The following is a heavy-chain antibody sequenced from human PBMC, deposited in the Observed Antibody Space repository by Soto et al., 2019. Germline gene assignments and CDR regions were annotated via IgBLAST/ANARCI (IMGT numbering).Heavy chain of an antibody. D-gene: IGHD3-9*01. Sequence: QITLKESGPTLVKPTQTLTLTCTFSGFSLSTCGVGVGWIRQPPGKALEWLALIYWDDDKRYSPSLKSRLTITKDTSKNQVVLTMTNMDPVDTATYYCAHRQDYDILTGPFDYWGQGTLVTVSS. J-gene: IGHJ4*02. CDR2: IYWDDDK. V-gene: IGHV2-5*02. CDR1: GFSLSTCGVG. CDR3: AHRQDYDILTGPFDY.